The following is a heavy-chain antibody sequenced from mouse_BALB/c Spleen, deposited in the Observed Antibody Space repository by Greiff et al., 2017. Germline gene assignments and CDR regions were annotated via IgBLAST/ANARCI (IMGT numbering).Heavy chain of an antibody. CDR2: IRNKANGYTT. CDR1: GFTFTDYY. V-gene: IGHV7-3*02. D-gene: IGHD1-1*01. J-gene: IGHJ3*01. CDR3: ARDYGSSYLFAY. Sequence: EVQRVESGGGLVQPGGSLRLSCATSGFTFTDYYMSWVRQPPGKALEWLGFIRNKANGYTTEYSASVKGRFTISRDNSQSILYLQMNTLRAEDSATYYCARDYGSSYLFAYWGQGTLVTVSA.